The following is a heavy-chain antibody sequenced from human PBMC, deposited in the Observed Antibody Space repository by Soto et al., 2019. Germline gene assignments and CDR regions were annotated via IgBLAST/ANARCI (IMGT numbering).Heavy chain of an antibody. D-gene: IGHD1-26*01. V-gene: IGHV4-31*03. Sequence: PSETRSLTCTVSDGSIDSGSYYRSWVRQYPGKGLEWIGSIHYSGSIYYSPSLRSRLTMSADTSKNQFSPKLSSVTVADTAVYYCTRGLDRAKLGYWGQG. CDR2: IHYSGSI. CDR3: TRGLDRAKLGY. J-gene: IGHJ4*02. CDR1: DGSIDSGSYY.